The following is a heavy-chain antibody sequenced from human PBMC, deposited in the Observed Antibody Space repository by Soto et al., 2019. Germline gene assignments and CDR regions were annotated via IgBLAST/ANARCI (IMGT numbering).Heavy chain of an antibody. CDR1: GGSISSGGYY. J-gene: IGHJ4*02. D-gene: IGHD5-12*01. Sequence: SETLSLTCTVSGGSISSGGYYWTWLRQHPGKGLEWIGYISYSGSTYYNPSLKSRLTFSVDTSKNQFSLNLSSVTAADTAVYHGARDRSGDRYFEDWGQGALVNVSS. CDR2: ISYSGST. CDR3: ARDRSGDRYFED. V-gene: IGHV4-31*03.